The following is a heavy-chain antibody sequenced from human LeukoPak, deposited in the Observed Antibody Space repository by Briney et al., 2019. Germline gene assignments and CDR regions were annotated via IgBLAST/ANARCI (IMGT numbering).Heavy chain of an antibody. Sequence: SETLSLTCTVSGAAINTCYWSWFRQPAGTGLEWIGRIHASGSTYYNPSLKSRVSVSIDVSKNQFSLSLNSVTAADTAVFYCARDIGRRIWGKGITVIVSS. J-gene: IGHJ6*04. D-gene: IGHD3-16*01. V-gene: IGHV4-4*07. CDR2: IHASGST. CDR1: GAAINTCY. CDR3: ARDIGRRI.